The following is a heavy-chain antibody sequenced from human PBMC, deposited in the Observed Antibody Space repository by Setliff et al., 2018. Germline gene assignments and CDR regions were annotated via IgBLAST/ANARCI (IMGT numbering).Heavy chain of an antibody. J-gene: IGHJ5*02. CDR1: GGSISSGSYY. Sequence: SETLSLTCTVSGGSISSGSYYWSWIRQPAGKGLEWIGHIYTSGSTNYNPSLKSRVTISVDTSKNQFSLKLSSVTAADTAVYYCARNRLLIAVDQGFDPWGRGTLVTVSS. D-gene: IGHD6-19*01. CDR2: IYTSGST. V-gene: IGHV4-61*09. CDR3: ARNRLLIAVDQGFDP.